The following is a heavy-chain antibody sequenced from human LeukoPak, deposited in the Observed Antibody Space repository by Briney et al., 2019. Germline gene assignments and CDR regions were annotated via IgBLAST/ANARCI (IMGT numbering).Heavy chain of an antibody. V-gene: IGHV4-61*02. CDR1: GGSVRRGNYY. CDR2: IYTSGTT. D-gene: IGHD1-7*01. Sequence: SQTLSLTCTVSGGSVRRGNYYWTWIRQPAGSGLEWIGRIYTSGTTDYNPSLRTRVTISVDASRNQFSLNLSSVTAADTAVYYCASPQRRRDNWNYYWGQGTLVTVSS. J-gene: IGHJ4*02. CDR3: ASPQRRRDNWNYY.